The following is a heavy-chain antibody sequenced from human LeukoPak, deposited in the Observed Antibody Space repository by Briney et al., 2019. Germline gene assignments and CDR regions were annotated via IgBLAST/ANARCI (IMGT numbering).Heavy chain of an antibody. CDR1: GGSISSYY. V-gene: IGHV4-59*01. CDR2: IYYSGST. D-gene: IGHD2-2*01. J-gene: IGHJ4*02. Sequence: PSETLSLTCTVSGGSISSYYWSWIRQPPGKGLEWIGYIYYSGSTNYNPSLKSRVTISVDTSKNQFSLKPSSVTAADTAVYYCARVDCSSTSCYGIDYWGQGTLVTVSS. CDR3: ARVDCSSTSCYGIDY.